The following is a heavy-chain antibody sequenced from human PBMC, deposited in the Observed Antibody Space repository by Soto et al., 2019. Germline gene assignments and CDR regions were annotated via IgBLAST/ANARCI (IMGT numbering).Heavy chain of an antibody. V-gene: IGHV4-34*01. CDR2: INYSGST. Sequence: SETLSLTCTVYGGSFSGYYWSWIRQPPGKGLEWIGEINYSGSTNYNPSLKGRVTMSADTSKNQFSLKLNSVTAADTAVYYCARMNYYDTSGYPFDYWGQGMMVTVSS. CDR3: ARMNYYDTSGYPFDY. J-gene: IGHJ4*02. CDR1: GGSFSGYY. D-gene: IGHD3-22*01.